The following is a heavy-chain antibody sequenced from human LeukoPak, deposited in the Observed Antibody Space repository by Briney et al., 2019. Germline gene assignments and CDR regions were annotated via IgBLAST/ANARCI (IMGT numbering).Heavy chain of an antibody. Sequence: SETLSLTCAVSGGSISSGGYSWSWLRQPPGKGLEWIGYIYHSGSTYYNPSLKSRVTISVDRSKNQFSLKLSSVTAADTAVYYCARVSSGWYSYFDYWGQGTLVTVSS. J-gene: IGHJ4*02. CDR1: GGSISSGGYS. D-gene: IGHD6-19*01. CDR3: ARVSSGWYSYFDY. V-gene: IGHV4-30-2*01. CDR2: IYHSGST.